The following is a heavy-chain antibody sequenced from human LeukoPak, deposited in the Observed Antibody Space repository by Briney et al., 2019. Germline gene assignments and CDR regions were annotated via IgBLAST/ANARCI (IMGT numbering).Heavy chain of an antibody. CDR3: ARGQWGSYFYGMDV. D-gene: IGHD1-26*01. V-gene: IGHV3-7*01. CDR1: GFTFSSHW. Sequence: GGSLRLSCAASGFTFSSHWMSWVRQAPGKGLEGVANIKKDGSEKYYVDSVKGRFTISRDNAKKSLYLQITSLRAEDTALYYCARGQWGSYFYGMDVWGQGTTVTVSS. J-gene: IGHJ6*02. CDR2: IKKDGSEK.